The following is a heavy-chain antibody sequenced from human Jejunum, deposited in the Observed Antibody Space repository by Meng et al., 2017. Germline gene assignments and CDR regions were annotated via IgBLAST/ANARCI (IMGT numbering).Heavy chain of an antibody. CDR3: ARADYVRYFDL. CDR2: VYHSGST. V-gene: IGHV4-4*02. D-gene: IGHD3-10*02. CDR1: GCSIESNNW. J-gene: IGHJ2*01. Sequence: QVELQESGPGLVKPSETLSLPRAVSGCSIESNNWWTWIRQPPGQGLEWIGEVYHSGSTHYNPSLQSRVTISIDNSKNRFSLSLNSVTAADTAIYYCARADYVRYFDLWGRGTLVTVSS.